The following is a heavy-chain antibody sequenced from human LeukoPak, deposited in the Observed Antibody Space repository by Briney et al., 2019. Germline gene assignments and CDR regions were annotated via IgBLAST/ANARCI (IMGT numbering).Heavy chain of an antibody. V-gene: IGHV4-39*07. CDR3: ASRVGYYYDSSGYPDYYYYMDV. CDR1: GGSISSSSYY. Sequence: PSETLSLTCTVSGGSISSSSYYWGWIRQPPGKGLEWIGSISYSGSTYYNPSLKSRVTISVDTSKNQFSLKLSSVTAADTAVYYCASRVGYYYDSSGYPDYYYYMDVWGKGTTVTVSS. J-gene: IGHJ6*03. CDR2: ISYSGST. D-gene: IGHD3-22*01.